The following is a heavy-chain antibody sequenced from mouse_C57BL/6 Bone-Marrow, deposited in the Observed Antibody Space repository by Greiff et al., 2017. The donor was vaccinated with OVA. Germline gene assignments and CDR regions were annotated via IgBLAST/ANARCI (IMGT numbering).Heavy chain of an antibody. CDR3: ARQGSDYGSSLYAMDY. D-gene: IGHD1-1*01. Sequence: EVNVVESGGGLVQPGGSLKLSCAASGFTFSDYGMAWVRQAPRKGPEWVAFISNLAYSIYYADTVTGRFTLSRENAKNTLYLDMSCLRSEDTAMYCCARQGSDYGSSLYAMDYWGQGTSVTVSS. J-gene: IGHJ4*01. CDR1: GFTFSDYG. V-gene: IGHV5-15*01. CDR2: ISNLAYSI.